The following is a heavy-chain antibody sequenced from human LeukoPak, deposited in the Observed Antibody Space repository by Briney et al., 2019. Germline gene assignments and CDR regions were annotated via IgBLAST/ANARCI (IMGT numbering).Heavy chain of an antibody. Sequence: SQTLSLTCAISGDRVSSNSAAWHWIRQSPSRGLEWLGRTYYRSKWYNDYAVSVKSRITINPDTSKNQFSLQLNSVTPEDTAMYYCARALAPFTVASRFDYWGQGTLVTVSS. V-gene: IGHV6-1*01. J-gene: IGHJ4*02. CDR3: ARALAPFTVASRFDY. D-gene: IGHD4-23*01. CDR1: GDRVSSNSAA. CDR2: TYYRSKWYN.